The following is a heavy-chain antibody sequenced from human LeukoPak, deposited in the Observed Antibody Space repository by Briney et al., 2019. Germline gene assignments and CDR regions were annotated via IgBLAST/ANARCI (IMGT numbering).Heavy chain of an antibody. CDR2: ISSSGSYM. CDR1: GFTFSNYM. CDR3: ASKEDADY. Sequence: GGSLRLXCAASGFTFSNYMMNWFRQAPGKGLEWVSSISSSGSYMYYAGSAKGRFTISRDNAKNSLSLQMNSLRAEDTGVYYCASKEDADYWSQGTLVTVSS. J-gene: IGHJ4*02. V-gene: IGHV3-21*01.